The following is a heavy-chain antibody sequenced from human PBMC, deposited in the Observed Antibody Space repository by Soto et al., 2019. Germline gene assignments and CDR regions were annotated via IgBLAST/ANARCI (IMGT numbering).Heavy chain of an antibody. CDR1: GFTFSSHS. Sequence: QVQLMESGGGVVQPGGSLRLSFVTSGFTFSSHSMHWFRQAPGKGLEWVAVTSANDGTKFYTDSVKGRFTVDRDNSKNTLYLQMNSLRVEDTAVYYCAREVVTTEWYFENWGQGILVIVSS. V-gene: IGHV3-30-3*01. CDR3: AREVVTTEWYFEN. J-gene: IGHJ4*02. D-gene: IGHD1-1*01. CDR2: TSANDGTK.